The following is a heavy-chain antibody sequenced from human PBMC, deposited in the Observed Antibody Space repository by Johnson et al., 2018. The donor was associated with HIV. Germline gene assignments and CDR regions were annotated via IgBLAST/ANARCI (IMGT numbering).Heavy chain of an antibody. CDR2: ITSSGTSS. J-gene: IGHJ3*02. CDR1: GFTFSDYY. Sequence: MLLVESGRGLVKPGGSLRLSCAASGFTFSDYYMIWIRQAPGKGLEWLSYITSSGTSSYYADSVKGRLTISRDHAKNSLYLQMNSLRAEDTAVYFCARAINDAFDIWGQGTMVTVSP. CDR3: ARAINDAFDI. V-gene: IGHV3-11*04.